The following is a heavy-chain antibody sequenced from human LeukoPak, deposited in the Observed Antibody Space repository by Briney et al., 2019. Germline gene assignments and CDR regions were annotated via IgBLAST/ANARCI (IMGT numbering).Heavy chain of an antibody. D-gene: IGHD4-17*01. Sequence: GGSLRLSCAASGFTFSSYALSWVRQAPGKGLEWVSGISGSISGTGGSTYYADSVKGRFIISRDNSKNTLYLQMNSLRAEDTALYYCAKYYGDSDHGMDVWGQGTTVTVSS. J-gene: IGHJ6*02. V-gene: IGHV3-23*01. CDR1: GFTFSSYA. CDR3: AKYYGDSDHGMDV. CDR2: ISGSISGTGGST.